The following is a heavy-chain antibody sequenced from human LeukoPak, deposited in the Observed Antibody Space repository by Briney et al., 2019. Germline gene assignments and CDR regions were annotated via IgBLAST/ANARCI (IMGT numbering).Heavy chain of an antibody. CDR2: IRSYNGNT. V-gene: IGHV1-18*01. J-gene: IGHJ4*02. D-gene: IGHD3-22*01. CDR1: VYTFTSYG. Sequence: GASVKVSFKASVYTFTSYGISWVRQAPGQGLEWMGWIRSYNGNTNYAQKLQGRVTMTTDTSTSTAYMELRSLRSDDTAVYYCANGDDSSGYDSLDYWGQGTLVTVSS. CDR3: ANGDDSSGYDSLDY.